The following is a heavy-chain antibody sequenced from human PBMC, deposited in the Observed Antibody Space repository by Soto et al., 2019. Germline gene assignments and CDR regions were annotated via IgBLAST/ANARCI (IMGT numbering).Heavy chain of an antibody. CDR2: MNLDGSGK. CDR3: ATYCSTTSCYSFDY. J-gene: IGHJ4*02. D-gene: IGHD2-2*01. V-gene: IGHV3-7*01. CDR1: GFTFSNYW. Sequence: GGSLRLSCAASGFTFSNYWMTWVRQAPGKGLEWVANMNLDGSGKYYVDSVKGRFTISRDNAKNSVYLQMNSLRAEDTAVYYCATYCSTTSCYSFDYWGQGTLVTVSS.